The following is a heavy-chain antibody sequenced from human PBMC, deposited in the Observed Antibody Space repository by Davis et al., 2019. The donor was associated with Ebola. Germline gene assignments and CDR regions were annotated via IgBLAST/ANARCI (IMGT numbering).Heavy chain of an antibody. CDR3: ARVGTTVTTYDY. CDR1: GYTFTGYY. J-gene: IGHJ4*02. CDR2: INPNSGGT. D-gene: IGHD4-17*01. Sequence: AASVTVSCKASGYTFTGYYMHWVRQAPGQGLEWMGWINPNSGGTNYAQKFQGWVTMTRDTSISTAYLELSRLRSDDTAVYYCARVGTTVTTYDYWGQGTLVTVSS. V-gene: IGHV1-2*04.